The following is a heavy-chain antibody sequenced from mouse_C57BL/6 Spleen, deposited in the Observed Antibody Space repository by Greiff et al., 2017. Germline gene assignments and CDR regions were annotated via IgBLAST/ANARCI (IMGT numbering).Heavy chain of an antibody. CDR1: GFTFSSYG. J-gene: IGHJ1*03. CDR3: ARQGHYYGSRWYFDV. Sequence: EVKLMESGGDLVKPGGSLKLSCAASGFTFSSYGMSWVRQTPDKRLEWVATISSGGSYTYYPDSVKGRFTISRDNAKNTLYLQMSSLKSEDTAMYYCARQGHYYGSRWYFDVWGTGTTVTVSS. D-gene: IGHD1-1*01. V-gene: IGHV5-6*01. CDR2: ISSGGSYT.